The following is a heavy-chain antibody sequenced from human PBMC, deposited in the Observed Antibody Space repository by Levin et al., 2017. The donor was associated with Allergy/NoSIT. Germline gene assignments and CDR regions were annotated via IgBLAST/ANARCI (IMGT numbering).Heavy chain of an antibody. V-gene: IGHV3-11*03. Sequence: GGSLRLSCAASGFTFSDYYMSWIRQAPGKGLEWVSYISSSSSYTNYADSVKGRFTISRDNAKNSLYLQMNSLRAEDTAVYYCARRGYSGYGSDYWGQGTLVTVSS. CDR2: ISSSSSYT. CDR1: GFTFSDYY. J-gene: IGHJ4*02. CDR3: ARRGYSGYGSDY. D-gene: IGHD5-12*01.